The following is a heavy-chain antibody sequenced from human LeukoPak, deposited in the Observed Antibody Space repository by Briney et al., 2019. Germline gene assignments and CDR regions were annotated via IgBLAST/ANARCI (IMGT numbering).Heavy chain of an antibody. CDR3: ARAAGGDYALYYYYGMDV. Sequence: ASVKDSCKASGYTFTSYDINWVRQATGQGLEWMGWMNPNSGNTGYAQKFQGRVTMTRNTSISTAYMELSSLRSEDTAVYYCARAAGGDYALYYYYGMDVWGQGTTVTVSS. CDR2: MNPNSGNT. V-gene: IGHV1-8*01. D-gene: IGHD4-17*01. CDR1: GYTFTSYD. J-gene: IGHJ6*02.